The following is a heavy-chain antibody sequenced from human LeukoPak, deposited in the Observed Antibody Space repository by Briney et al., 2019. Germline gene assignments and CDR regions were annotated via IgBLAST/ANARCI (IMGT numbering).Heavy chain of an antibody. D-gene: IGHD6-19*01. CDR3: ARNFSSGCFDY. V-gene: IGHV4-39*07. Sequence: SETLSLTCTVSGGSISSSNYYWGWIRQPPGKGLEWIGSIYYSGSTSYNPSLKSRVTISVDTSKNQFSLKLSSVTAADTAVYYCARNFSSGCFDYWGQGTRAIVSS. CDR2: IYYSGST. CDR1: GGSISSSNYY. J-gene: IGHJ4*02.